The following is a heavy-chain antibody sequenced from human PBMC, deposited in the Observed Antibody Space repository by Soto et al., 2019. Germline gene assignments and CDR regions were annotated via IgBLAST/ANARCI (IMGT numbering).Heavy chain of an antibody. CDR2: ISYRGST. V-gene: IGHV4-59*01. Sequence: PSETLSLTCTVSAGSITTSYWSWIRQPLGKTLEWIGYISYRGSTNYNPSLKSRLTISIDPSKSQISLKLTSMTTADTAVYYCASSGIGGREVNTWFDPWGQGTLVTVSS. CDR1: AGSITTSY. J-gene: IGHJ5*02. D-gene: IGHD3-10*01. CDR3: ASSGIGGREVNTWFDP.